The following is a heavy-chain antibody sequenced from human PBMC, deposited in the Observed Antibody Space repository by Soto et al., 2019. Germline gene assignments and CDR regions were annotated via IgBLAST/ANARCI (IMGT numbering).Heavy chain of an antibody. Sequence: DVYLVESGGGLVQPGGSLRLSCTASGFTLSSYCMNWVRQAPGKGPEWVSHISSNSDTVDYADSVKGRFTISRDNARNSLSLQMNSLRAEDTAVYYCARVGLKFLLGGEFFQVWGQGTLVTVSS. CDR3: ARVGLKFLLGGEFFQV. J-gene: IGHJ1*01. CDR2: ISSNSDTV. D-gene: IGHD3-16*01. V-gene: IGHV3-48*01. CDR1: GFTLSSYC.